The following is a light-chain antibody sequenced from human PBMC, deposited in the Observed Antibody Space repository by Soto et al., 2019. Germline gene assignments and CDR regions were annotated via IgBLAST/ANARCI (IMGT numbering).Light chain of an antibody. V-gene: IGLV2-14*01. J-gene: IGLJ7*01. CDR3: SSYTSSSTLQ. CDR2: DVS. CDR1: SSDVGGYNY. Sequence: QSVLTQPASVSGSPGQSITISCTGTSSDVGGYNYVSWYQQHPGKAPKLMIYDVSNRPSGVSNRFSGSKSGNTASLTISGLPAEDEADYYCSSYTSSSTLQFGGGTQLTVL.